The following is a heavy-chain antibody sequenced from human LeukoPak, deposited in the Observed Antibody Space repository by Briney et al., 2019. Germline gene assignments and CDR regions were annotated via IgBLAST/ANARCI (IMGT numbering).Heavy chain of an antibody. J-gene: IGHJ4*02. D-gene: IGHD4-11*01. CDR2: IHIYRGNT. V-gene: IGHV1-18*01. CDR3: ARDMTTLDY. Sequence: GASVKVSCKASGYSSTNYGISWVRQAPGQGLEWMGWIHIYRGNTNYAQKFQGRVTMTTDTSTSTAYMELRSLRSDDTAVYYCARDMTTLDYWGQGTLVTVSS. CDR1: GYSSTNYG.